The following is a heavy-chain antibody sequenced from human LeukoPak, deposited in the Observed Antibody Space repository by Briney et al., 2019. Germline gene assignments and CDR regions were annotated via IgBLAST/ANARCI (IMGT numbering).Heavy chain of an antibody. CDR3: ARGGVRGVVVPAAIRGSPPDY. CDR2: INPNSGNT. CDR1: GYTFTSYD. D-gene: IGHD2-2*01. Sequence: ASVKVSCKASGYTFTSYDINWVRQATAQGLEWMGWINPNSGNTGYAQKFQGRVTMTKNTSISTAYMELSSLRSEDTAVYCCARGGVRGVVVPAAIRGSPPDYWGQGTLVTVSS. J-gene: IGHJ4*02. V-gene: IGHV1-8*01.